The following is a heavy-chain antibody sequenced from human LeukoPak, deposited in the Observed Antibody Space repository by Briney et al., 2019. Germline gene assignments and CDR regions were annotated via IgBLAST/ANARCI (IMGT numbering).Heavy chain of an antibody. J-gene: IGHJ4*02. CDR3: ARESMASYYFDY. V-gene: IGHV3-53*01. D-gene: IGHD2/OR15-2a*01. Sequence: PGGSLRLSCAASGFTVSSNYMSWVRQAPGKGLEWVSVIYSGGSTYYADSVKGRFTISRDNSKNTLYLQMNSLRAEDTAVYYCARESMASYYFDYWGQGTLVTVSS. CDR1: GFTVSSNY. CDR2: IYSGGST.